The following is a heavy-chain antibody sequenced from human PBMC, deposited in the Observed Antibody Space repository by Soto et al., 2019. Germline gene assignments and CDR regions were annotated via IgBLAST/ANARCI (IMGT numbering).Heavy chain of an antibody. Sequence: EVQLLESGGGLVQPGGSLRLSCAASGFTFSSYPMSWVRQAPGKGLEWVSAISGSGGGTYYADSVKGRFTNSRDNSKNTLYLQMNSLRAADTAVYYCASPSYSSSSEVPLWGQGTLVTVSS. CDR2: ISGSGGGT. CDR1: GFTFSSYP. CDR3: ASPSYSSSSEVPL. V-gene: IGHV3-23*01. D-gene: IGHD6-6*01. J-gene: IGHJ1*01.